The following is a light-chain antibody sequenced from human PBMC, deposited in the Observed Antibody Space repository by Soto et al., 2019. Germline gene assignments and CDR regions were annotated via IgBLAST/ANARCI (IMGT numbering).Light chain of an antibody. J-gene: IGKJ1*01. CDR2: GAS. Sequence: EIVMTQSPATLSVSPGERATLSCRASQSVRSNLAWYQQKPGQTPRLLIYGASTRATGMPARFSGSGSGTEFTLTISSLQSEDFADYYSQQYNNWPPVTFGQGTKVEIK. V-gene: IGKV3-15*01. CDR3: QQYNNWPPVT. CDR1: QSVRSN.